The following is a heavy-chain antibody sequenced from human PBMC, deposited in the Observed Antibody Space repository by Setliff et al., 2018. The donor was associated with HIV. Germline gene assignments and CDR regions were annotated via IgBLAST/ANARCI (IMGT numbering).Heavy chain of an antibody. D-gene: IGHD5-18*01. CDR3: ARAEDTAMDDYYYMDV. CDR1: GGSITSYY. Sequence: SETLSLTCTVSGGSITSYYWNWIRQSPGKGLEWIGYIFDSGTTKYNPSLKSRVTMSVDTSKNQFFLNLTSVTAADTAVYYCARAEDTAMDDYYYMDVWGRGTTVTVSS. V-gene: IGHV4-59*12. J-gene: IGHJ6*03. CDR2: IFDSGTT.